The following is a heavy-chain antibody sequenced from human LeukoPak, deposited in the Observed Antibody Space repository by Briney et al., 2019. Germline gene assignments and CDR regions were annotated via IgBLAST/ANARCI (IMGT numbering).Heavy chain of an antibody. D-gene: IGHD3-16*01. V-gene: IGHV3-11*04. J-gene: IGHJ4*02. CDR3: ASLSEGGFVDY. CDR2: ISSSGSTI. CDR1: GFTFSDYY. Sequence: GGSLRLSCGASGFTFSDYYMSWIRQAPGKGLEWVSYISSSGSTIYYADSVKGRFTISRDNAKNSLYLQMNSLRAEDTAVYYCASLSEGGFVDYWGQGTLVTVSS.